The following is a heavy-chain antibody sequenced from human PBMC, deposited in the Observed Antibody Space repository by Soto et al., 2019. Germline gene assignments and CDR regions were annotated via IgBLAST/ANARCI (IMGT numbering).Heavy chain of an antibody. J-gene: IGHJ4*02. CDR1: GGSISSSSYY. CDR2: IYYGGST. D-gene: IGHD2-15*01. Sequence: PSETLSLTCTVSGGSISSSSYYWGWIRQPPGKGLEWIGSIYYGGSTYYNPSLKSRVTISVDTSKNQFSLKLSSVTAADTAVYYCARLSVVVAATNFDYWGQGTLVTVSS. V-gene: IGHV4-39*01. CDR3: ARLSVVVAATNFDY.